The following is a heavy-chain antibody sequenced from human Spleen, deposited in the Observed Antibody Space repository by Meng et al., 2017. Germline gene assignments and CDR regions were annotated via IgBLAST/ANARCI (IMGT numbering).Heavy chain of an antibody. CDR3: ARGTPGRSYSDY. Sequence: QVHLVQSGAEVKKSGSSVKVSCEASGYTFASYGISWLRQAPGQGLEWMGWFVNNVDTYSAQKFQGRVTMTTDTHTSTAFMELRSLRSDDTAVYYCARGTPGRSYSDYWGQGTLVTVSS. CDR1: GYTFASYG. J-gene: IGHJ4*02. CDR2: FVNNVDT. V-gene: IGHV1-18*01. D-gene: IGHD3-10*01.